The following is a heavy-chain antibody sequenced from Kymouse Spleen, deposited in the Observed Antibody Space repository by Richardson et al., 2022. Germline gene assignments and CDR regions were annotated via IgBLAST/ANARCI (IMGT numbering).Heavy chain of an antibody. CDR1: GFTFSSYS. CDR3: AREVVLLWFGEPGGWFDP. V-gene: IGHV3-21*03. CDR2: ISSSSSYI. D-gene: IGHD3-10*01. Sequence: EVQLVESGGGLVKPGGSLRLSCAASGFTFSSYSMNWVRQAPGKGLEWVSSISSSSSYIYYADSVKGRFTISRDNAKNSLYLQMNSLRAEDTAVYYCAREVVLLWFGEPGGWFDPWGQGTLVTVSS. J-gene: IGHJ5*02.